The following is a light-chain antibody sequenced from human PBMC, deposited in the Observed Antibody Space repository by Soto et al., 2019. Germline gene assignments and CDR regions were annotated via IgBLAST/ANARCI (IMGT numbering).Light chain of an antibody. V-gene: IGLV1-47*01. CDR3: AAWDDSLSGL. J-gene: IGLJ2*01. CDR1: RSNIGSNY. Sequence: QSVLTQPPSASGTPGQRVTISCSGSRSNIGSNYVYWYQQFPGTAPKLLIYRNNQWPSGVPDRFSGSKSGTSASLAISGLRSEDEADYYCAAWDDSLSGLFGGGTKLTVL. CDR2: RNN.